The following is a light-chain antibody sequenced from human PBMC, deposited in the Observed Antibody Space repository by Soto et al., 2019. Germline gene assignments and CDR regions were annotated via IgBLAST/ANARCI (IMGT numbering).Light chain of an antibody. J-gene: IGKJ1*01. V-gene: IGKV1-5*01. CDR2: HAS. CDR3: QQYNSYS. Sequence: DFRMTQSLSTLSASVGDRVTITCRASQGISSWLAWYQQKPGTAPKVLIYHASNLQSGVPSRFSGSGSGTEFTLTISSLQPDDFATYYCQQYNSYSFGQGTKVDIK. CDR1: QGISSW.